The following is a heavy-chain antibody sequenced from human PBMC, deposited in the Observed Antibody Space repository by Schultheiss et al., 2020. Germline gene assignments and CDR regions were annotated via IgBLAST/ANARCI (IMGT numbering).Heavy chain of an antibody. J-gene: IGHJ6*02. CDR3: AKGGGNWNYLSYYGMDV. CDR2: ISGSGGTT. Sequence: GGSLRLSCAASGFTFSSYAMSWVRQAPGKGLEWVSGISGSGGTTSYADSVKGRFTISRDNSKNTLYLQMNSLRAEDTAVYYCAKGGGNWNYLSYYGMDVWGQGTTVTVSS. V-gene: IGHV3-23*01. D-gene: IGHD1-7*01. CDR1: GFTFSSYA.